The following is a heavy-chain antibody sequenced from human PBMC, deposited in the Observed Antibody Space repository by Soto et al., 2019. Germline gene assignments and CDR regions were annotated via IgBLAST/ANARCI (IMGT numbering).Heavy chain of an antibody. CDR1: GGSFSGYY. J-gene: IGHJ6*03. V-gene: IGHV4-34*01. CDR2: INHRGST. D-gene: IGHD4-17*01. CDR3: ARPGKVTNYYMDV. Sequence: PSETLSLTCAVYGGSFSGYYWTWIRQPPGKGLEWVGEINHRGSTNYNPSLKSRVTISVDTSKNQFSLKLSSVTAADTAVYYCARPGKVTNYYMDVWRKGTTGTVS.